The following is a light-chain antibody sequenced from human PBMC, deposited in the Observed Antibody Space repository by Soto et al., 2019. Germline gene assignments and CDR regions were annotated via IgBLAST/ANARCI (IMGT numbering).Light chain of an antibody. J-gene: IGKJ1*01. CDR2: RAS. Sequence: DIVMTQSPDSLAVSLGEMATISCKSSQSVLYSSNSKKYLSWYQQKPGKPPKXLIYRASTRKSGVPVRFSGSGSRTDFTLTISSLQAEDVEVYYCQQYYSDPRTFGQGTKVDIK. CDR1: QSVLYSSNSKKY. V-gene: IGKV4-1*01. CDR3: QQYYSDPRT.